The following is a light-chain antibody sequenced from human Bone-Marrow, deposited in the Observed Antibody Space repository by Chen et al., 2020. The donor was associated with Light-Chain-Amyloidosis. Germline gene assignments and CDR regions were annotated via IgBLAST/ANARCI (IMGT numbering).Light chain of an antibody. CDR1: ESLLYRSNNKNY. V-gene: IGKV4-1*01. J-gene: IGKJ2*01. CDR3: QQYYSTPYT. CDR2: WAS. Sequence: DIVMTQSPDSLAVSLGERATINCKSSESLLYRSNNKNYLGWYQQKPGQSPKLLMYWASTRESGVPDRFSGSGSGTDFTLTISNLQAEDVAVYYCQQYYSTPYTFGQGTKLEIQ.